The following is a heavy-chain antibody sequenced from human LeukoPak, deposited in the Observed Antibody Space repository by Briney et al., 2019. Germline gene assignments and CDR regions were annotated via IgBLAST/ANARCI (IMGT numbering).Heavy chain of an antibody. CDR3: ARMRHYYDSSGYPDY. CDR2: IDWDDDK. J-gene: IGHJ4*02. V-gene: IGHV2-70*11. Sequence: SGPALVKPTQTLTLTCTFSGFSLSTSGMCVSWIRQPPGKALEWLARIDWDDDKYYSTSLKTRLTISRDTSKNQVVLTMTNMDPVDTATYYCARMRHYYDSSGYPDYWGQGTLVTVSS. CDR1: GFSLSTSGMC. D-gene: IGHD3-22*01.